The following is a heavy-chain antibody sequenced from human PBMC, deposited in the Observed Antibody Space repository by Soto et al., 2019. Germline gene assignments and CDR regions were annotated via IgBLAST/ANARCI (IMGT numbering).Heavy chain of an antibody. CDR3: ARIAMVRGVIRKADAFDI. D-gene: IGHD3-10*01. V-gene: IGHV2-26*01. J-gene: IGHJ3*02. CDR2: IFSNDEK. Sequence: QVTLKESGPVLVKPTETLTLTCTVSGFSLSNARMGVSWIRQPPGKALEWLAHIFSNDEKSYSTSLKSRLTISKDXXKXQXGLTMTNMDPVDTATYYCARIAMVRGVIRKADAFDIWGQGTMVTVSS. CDR1: GFSLSNARMG.